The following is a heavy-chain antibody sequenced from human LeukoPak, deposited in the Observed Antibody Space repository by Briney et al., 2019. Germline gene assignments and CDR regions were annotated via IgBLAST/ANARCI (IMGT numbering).Heavy chain of an antibody. CDR1: GFTFSSYS. CDR2: ISSSSSYI. CDR3: AKDLRGSSWYFDY. V-gene: IGHV3-21*01. Sequence: GGSLRLSCAASGFTFSSYSMNWVRQAPGKGLEWVSSISSSSSYIYYADSVKGRFTISRDNAKNSLYLQMNSLRAEDTAVYYCAKDLRGSSWYFDYWGQGTLVTVSS. J-gene: IGHJ4*02. D-gene: IGHD6-13*01.